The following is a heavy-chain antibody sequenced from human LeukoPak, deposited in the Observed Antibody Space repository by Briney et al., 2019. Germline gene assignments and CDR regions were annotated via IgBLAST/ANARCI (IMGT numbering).Heavy chain of an antibody. CDR3: ARDVRIAAAGDDY. CDR1: GFTFSNSW. Sequence: GGSLRLSCAASGFTFSNSWMNWVRQAPGKGLEWVANIKPDGSERNYADSVKGRFTISRDNGKNSLYLQMNSLRAEDTAVYYCARDVRIAAAGDDYWGQGTLVTVSS. CDR2: IKPDGSER. J-gene: IGHJ4*02. V-gene: IGHV3-7*01. D-gene: IGHD6-13*01.